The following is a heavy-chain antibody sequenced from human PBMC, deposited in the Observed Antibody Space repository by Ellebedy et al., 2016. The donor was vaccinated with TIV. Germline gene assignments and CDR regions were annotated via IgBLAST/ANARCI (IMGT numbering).Heavy chain of an antibody. D-gene: IGHD1-1*01. V-gene: IGHV1-3*01. CDR2: INAGNGDP. CDR1: GYTFTSYA. Sequence: ASVKVSXXASGYTFTSYAVHWVRQAPGQSLEWMGWINAGNGDPKYSQKFQGRVTFTRDTSASTTYMELSSLRSEDTAVYYCARGWRTLIDYWGQGTLVTVSS. CDR3: ARGWRTLIDY. J-gene: IGHJ4*02.